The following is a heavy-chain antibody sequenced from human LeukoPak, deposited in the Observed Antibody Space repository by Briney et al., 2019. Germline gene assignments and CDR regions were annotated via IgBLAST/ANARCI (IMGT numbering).Heavy chain of an antibody. V-gene: IGHV4-34*01. D-gene: IGHD3-10*01. Sequence: SETLSLTCAVYGGSFSGYYWSWIRQPPGKGLEWIGEINHNGSTNYNPSLKSRVTISVDTSKNQFSLKLSSVTAADTAVYYCARGGYYYGSGSSPPWSQGTLVTVSS. CDR3: ARGGYYYGSGSSPP. CDR2: INHNGST. J-gene: IGHJ5*02. CDR1: GGSFSGYY.